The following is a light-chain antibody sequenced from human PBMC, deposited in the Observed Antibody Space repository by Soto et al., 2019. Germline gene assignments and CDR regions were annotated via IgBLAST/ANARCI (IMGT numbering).Light chain of an antibody. Sequence: ESVLTQSPGTLSLSPGERATLSCRASQSVSSNSLVWYQQKPGQAPRLLIYGASSRATGTPDRFSGSGSGTDFTLTISRLEPEDFAVYYCQQFGGSPPSWTFGQGTK. J-gene: IGKJ1*01. CDR2: GAS. V-gene: IGKV3-20*01. CDR1: QSVSSNS. CDR3: QQFGGSPPSWT.